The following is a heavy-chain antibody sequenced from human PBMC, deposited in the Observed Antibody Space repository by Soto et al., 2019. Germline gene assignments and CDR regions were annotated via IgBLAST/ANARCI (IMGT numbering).Heavy chain of an antibody. CDR3: ARDGFVDTAPDY. V-gene: IGHV1-8*01. CDR2: MNPNSGNT. CDR1: GYTFTSYD. Sequence: ASVKVSCKASGYTFTSYDINWVRQATGQGLEWMGWMNPNSGNTGYAQKFQGRVTMTTDTSMSTAYMELRSLRSDDTAVYYCARDGFVDTAPDYWGQGTLVTVSS. J-gene: IGHJ4*02. D-gene: IGHD5-18*01.